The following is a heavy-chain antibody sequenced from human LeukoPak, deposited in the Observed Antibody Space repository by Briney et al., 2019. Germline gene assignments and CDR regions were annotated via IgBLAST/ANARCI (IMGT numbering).Heavy chain of an antibody. V-gene: IGHV4-30-4*08. CDR2: IYYSGST. CDR1: GGSISSGDYY. J-gene: IGHJ4*02. CDR3: AKKISGMYYFDY. Sequence: SQTLSLTCTVSGGSISSGDYYWSWIRQPPGKGLEWIGYIYYSGSTYYNPSLKSRVTISVDTSKNQFSLKLSSVTAVDTAVYYCAKKISGMYYFDYWGQGTLVTVSS.